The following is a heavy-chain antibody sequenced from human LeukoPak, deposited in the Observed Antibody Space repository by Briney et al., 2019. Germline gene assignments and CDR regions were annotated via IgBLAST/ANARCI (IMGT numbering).Heavy chain of an antibody. V-gene: IGHV1-8*03. CDR1: GYTFTSYD. D-gene: IGHD5-12*01. J-gene: IGHJ4*02. Sequence: ASVKVSCKASGYTFTSYDINWVRQATGQGLEWMGWMNPNSGNTGYAQKFQGRVTITRNTSISTAYMELSSLRSEDTAVYYCAREGGYDGGLDYWGQGTLVTVSS. CDR2: MNPNSGNT. CDR3: AREGGYDGGLDY.